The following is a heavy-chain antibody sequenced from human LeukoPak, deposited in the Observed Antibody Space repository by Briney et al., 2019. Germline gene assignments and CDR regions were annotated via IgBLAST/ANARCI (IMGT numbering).Heavy chain of an antibody. J-gene: IGHJ4*02. Sequence: GGSLRLSCAASGFSFSSYWMNWVRQAPGKGLEWVANIKQDGSVKYYTDSVKGRFTISRDNAENSLYLQMNSLRAEDTAVYYCATYSSSSGAIEYWGQGTLVTVSS. CDR2: IKQDGSVK. CDR3: ATYSSSSGAIEY. D-gene: IGHD6-6*01. CDR1: GFSFSSYW. V-gene: IGHV3-7*01.